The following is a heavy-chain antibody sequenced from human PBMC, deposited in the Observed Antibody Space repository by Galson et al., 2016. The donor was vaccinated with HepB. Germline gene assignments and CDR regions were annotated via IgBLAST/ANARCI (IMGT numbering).Heavy chain of an antibody. V-gene: IGHV4-39*01. J-gene: IGHJ3*02. D-gene: IGHD2-15*01. CDR3: ARPILSRRYAFDI. CDR2: IFYTGGP. Sequence: SETLSLTCTVSGGSISSSSYYWGWIRQPPGKGLEWIGYIFYTGGPYYNPSLKSRVTISVDTSKNQFSLKLNSVTAADTAVYYCARPILSRRYAFDIWGQGTMVIVSS. CDR1: GGSISSSSYY.